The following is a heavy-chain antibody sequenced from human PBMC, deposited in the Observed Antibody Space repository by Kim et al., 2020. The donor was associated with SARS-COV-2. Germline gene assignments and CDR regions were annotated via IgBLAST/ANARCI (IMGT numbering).Heavy chain of an antibody. CDR2: INTNTGNP. CDR3: ARGSIAVAGTHYYYYGMDV. D-gene: IGHD6-19*01. CDR1: GYTFTSYA. J-gene: IGHJ6*02. Sequence: ASVKVSCQASGYTFTSYAMNWVRQAPGQGLEWMGWINTNTGNPTYAQGFTGRFVFSLDTSVSTAYLQISSLKAEDTAVYYCARGSIAVAGTHYYYYGMDVWGQETTVTVSS. V-gene: IGHV7-4-1*02.